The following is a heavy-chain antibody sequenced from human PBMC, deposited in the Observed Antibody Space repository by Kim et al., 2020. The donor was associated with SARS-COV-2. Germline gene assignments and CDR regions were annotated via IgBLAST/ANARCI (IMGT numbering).Heavy chain of an antibody. Sequence: GGSLRLSCSASGFTFSGYSMHWVRQAVGKGLEYVSGIKNNGGETYYADSVKGRFITSRDNSKNTLYLQMSSLRPKDPAVYYCVKVVEIGLVRHAFLFWG. J-gene: IGHJ3*01. CDR3: VKVVEIGLVRHAFLF. CDR2: IKNNGGET. CDR1: GFTFSGYS. D-gene: IGHD2-15*01. V-gene: IGHV3-64D*09.